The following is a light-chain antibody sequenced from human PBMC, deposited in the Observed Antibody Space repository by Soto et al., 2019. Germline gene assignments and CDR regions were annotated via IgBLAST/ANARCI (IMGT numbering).Light chain of an antibody. Sequence: DIVMTQSPDSLAVSLGERATINCKSSQSLLYNSDNKNYLAWYQQKPGQPPKLLILWASTRESAVPDRFIGSGSATDFTLTISSLQAEDVAVYYCQQYYITPRTFGQGTKVEIK. CDR2: WAS. V-gene: IGKV4-1*01. J-gene: IGKJ1*01. CDR1: QSLLYNSDNKNY. CDR3: QQYYITPRT.